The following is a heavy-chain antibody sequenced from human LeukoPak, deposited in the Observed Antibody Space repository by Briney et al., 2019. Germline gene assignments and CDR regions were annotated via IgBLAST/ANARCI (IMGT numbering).Heavy chain of an antibody. D-gene: IGHD6-13*01. CDR2: ISSSSSYI. CDR1: GFTFSSYS. J-gene: IGHJ4*02. Sequence: GGSLRLSCAASGFTFSSYSMNWVRQAPGKGLEWVSSISSSSSYIYYADSVKGRFTISRDNAKNSLYLQMNSLRAEDTAVYYCARDPGWQQLATDYWGQGTLVTVSS. CDR3: ARDPGWQQLATDY. V-gene: IGHV3-21*01.